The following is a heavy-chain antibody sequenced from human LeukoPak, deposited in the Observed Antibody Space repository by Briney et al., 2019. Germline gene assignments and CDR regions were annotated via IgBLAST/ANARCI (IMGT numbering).Heavy chain of an antibody. Sequence: GSSVKVSCKASGGTFSSYAISWGRQAPGQGLEWMGGIIPIFGTANYAQKFQGRITITADESTSTAYMELSSLRSEDTAVYYCARAGGATLTWFDPWGQGTLVTVSS. V-gene: IGHV1-69*01. CDR3: ARAGGATLTWFDP. CDR2: IIPIFGTA. D-gene: IGHD1-26*01. CDR1: GGTFSSYA. J-gene: IGHJ5*02.